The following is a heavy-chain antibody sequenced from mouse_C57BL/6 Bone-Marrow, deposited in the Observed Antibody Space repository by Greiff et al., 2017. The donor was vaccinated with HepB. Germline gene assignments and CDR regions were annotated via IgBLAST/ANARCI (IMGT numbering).Heavy chain of an antibody. D-gene: IGHD1-3*01. CDR1: GFTFSDYG. Sequence: EVKVVESGGGLVQPGGSLKLSCAASGFTFSDYGMAWVRQAPRKGLEWVAFISNLAYSIYYADTVTGRFTIARENAKNTLYLEMSSLRSEDTAMYYCARITPYRYFDVWGSGTAVTVTS. CDR2: ISNLAYSI. V-gene: IGHV5-15*01. CDR3: ARITPYRYFDV. J-gene: IGHJ1*01.